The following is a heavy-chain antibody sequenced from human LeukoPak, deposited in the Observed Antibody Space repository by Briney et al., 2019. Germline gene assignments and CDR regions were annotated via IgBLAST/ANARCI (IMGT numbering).Heavy chain of an antibody. J-gene: IGHJ4*02. V-gene: IGHV4-4*09. CDR1: GGSISSYY. CDR3: ARHGGDGYNHYFDY. D-gene: IGHD5-24*01. CDR2: IYTSGST. Sequence: KPSETLSLTCTVSGGSISSYYWSWIRQPPGKGLEWIGYIYTSGSTNYNPSLKSRVTISVDTSKNQFSLKLSSVTAADTAVYYCARHGGDGYNHYFDYWGQGTLVTVSS.